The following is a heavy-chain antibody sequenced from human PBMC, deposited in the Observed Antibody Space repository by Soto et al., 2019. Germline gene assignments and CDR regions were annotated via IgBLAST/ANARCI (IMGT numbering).Heavy chain of an antibody. Sequence: GGSLRLSCAASGFTFSSYSRNWVRQAPGKGLEWVSAISGSGGTTYYADSVKGRFTISRDNSKNTLYLQMNGLRAEDTAVYYCAKDDDSSGFYYYAMDVWGQGTTVTVSS. D-gene: IGHD3-22*01. CDR1: GFTFSSYS. J-gene: IGHJ6*02. CDR2: ISGSGGTT. V-gene: IGHV3-23*01. CDR3: AKDDDSSGFYYYAMDV.